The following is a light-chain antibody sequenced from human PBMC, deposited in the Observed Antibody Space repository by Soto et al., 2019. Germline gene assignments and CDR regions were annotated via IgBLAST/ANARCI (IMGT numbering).Light chain of an antibody. CDR1: SSNIGSNA. J-gene: IGLJ3*02. V-gene: IGLV1-44*01. Sequence: QSVLTQPPSASGTPGQRVTISCSGSSSNIGSNAVNWYQQLPGTAPKVVIYNTNQRPSGVSDRFSGSKSGTSASLAISGLQSEDEGDYYCAAWDDRMNGRVFGGGTKVTVL. CDR2: NTN. CDR3: AAWDDRMNGRV.